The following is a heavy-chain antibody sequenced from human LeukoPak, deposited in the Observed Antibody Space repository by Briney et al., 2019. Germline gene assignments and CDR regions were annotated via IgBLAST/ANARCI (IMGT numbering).Heavy chain of an antibody. Sequence: HPGGSLRLSCAASGFTFSSYGMHWVRQAPGRGLEWVAVISHDGSSKYYADSVKGRFTISRDNSKNTLYLQMNSLRPDDTGVYYCARRDQTMGPEWELVRNWDHPLDYWGQGTLVSVSS. V-gene: IGHV3-30*19. J-gene: IGHJ4*02. CDR2: ISHDGSSK. CDR1: GFTFSSYG. D-gene: IGHD1-26*01. CDR3: ARRDQTMGPEWELVRNWDHPLDY.